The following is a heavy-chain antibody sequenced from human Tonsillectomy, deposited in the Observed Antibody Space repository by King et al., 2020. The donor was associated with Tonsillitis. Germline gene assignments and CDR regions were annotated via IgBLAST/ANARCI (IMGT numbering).Heavy chain of an antibody. D-gene: IGHD3-22*01. J-gene: IGHJ4*02. CDR2: ISAHNGNT. V-gene: IGHV1-18*01. CDR1: GYTFTNYG. CDR3: VRATYYYEGVY. Sequence: QLVQSGAEVKKPGASVKVSCKASGYTFTNYGFSWVRQAPGQGLDWMGWISAHNGNTNYAQKFQVIVTMTTDTSTSTAYMDLRSLRSDDTAVYYCVRATYYYEGVYWGQGTLVTVSS.